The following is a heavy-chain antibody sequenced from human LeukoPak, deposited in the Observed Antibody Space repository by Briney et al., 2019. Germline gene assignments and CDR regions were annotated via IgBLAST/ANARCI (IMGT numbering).Heavy chain of an antibody. CDR1: GITFSSHS. CDR2: ISYDGSNK. V-gene: IGHV3-30*04. J-gene: IGHJ3*01. CDR3: AKDRNIGLDAIDV. Sequence: GGSLRLSCVDSGITFSSHSMNWVRQTPGKGLEWVALISYDGSNKYYADSVKGRFTISRDNSKNTLFLQMNNLRPEDTAVYYCAKDRNIGLDAIDVWGQGTMVTVSP. D-gene: IGHD2/OR15-2a*01.